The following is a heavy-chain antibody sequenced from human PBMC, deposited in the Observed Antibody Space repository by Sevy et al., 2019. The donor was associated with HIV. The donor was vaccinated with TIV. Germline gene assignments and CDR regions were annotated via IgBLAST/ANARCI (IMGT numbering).Heavy chain of an antibody. V-gene: IGHV1-2*06. J-gene: IGHJ6*02. CDR3: AREESGDSSAYYYFYYGMDA. Sequence: ASVKVSCKASGYTFTAYYIHWVRQAPGQGLEWMGRIHPKRGVTNNAQKFQGRVTMTRETSMSTAYMELTRLTSDDTAVYYCAREESGDSSAYYYFYYGMDAWGQGTTVTVSS. D-gene: IGHD3-22*01. CDR1: GYTFTAYY. CDR2: IHPKRGVT.